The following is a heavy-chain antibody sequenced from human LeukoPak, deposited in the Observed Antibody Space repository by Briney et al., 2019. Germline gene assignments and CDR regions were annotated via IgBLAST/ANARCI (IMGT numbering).Heavy chain of an antibody. CDR1: GFIFSSYA. CDR3: AKGSYYKAYFDY. D-gene: IGHD3-10*01. CDR2: ISYGGSNK. J-gene: IGHJ4*02. Sequence: GGSLRLSCAASGFIFSSYAMHWVRQAPGKGLEWLALISYGGSNKQYVDSVKGRFTISRDNSKNTLYLQMNSLRGEDTAVYYCAKGSYYKAYFDYWGQGTLVTVSS. V-gene: IGHV3-30-3*01.